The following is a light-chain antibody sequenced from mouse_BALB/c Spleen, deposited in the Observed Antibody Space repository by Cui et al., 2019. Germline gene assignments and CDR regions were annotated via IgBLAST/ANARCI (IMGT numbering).Light chain of an antibody. CDR3: HQRSST. CDR1: ASVSY. Sequence: QILPPQSPAIMSASHGEKVNMTCSASASVSYMHWYQQKPGYSPNPWIYDTSNLASGFPARFSGSGSGTSYSLIISSMEAEDAATYYCHQRSSTFGAGTKLELK. V-gene: IGKV4-69*01. J-gene: IGKJ5*01. CDR2: DTS.